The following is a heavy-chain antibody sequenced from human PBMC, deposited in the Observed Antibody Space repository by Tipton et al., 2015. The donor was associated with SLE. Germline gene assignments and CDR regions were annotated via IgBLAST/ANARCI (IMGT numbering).Heavy chain of an antibody. Sequence: SLRLSCTASGFTFGDYAMSWVRQAPGKGLEWVSVISDSGDSAHYADSVKGRFTISRDNAKNSMFLEMNSLRAEDTAVYYCARTKAFDLWGQGTMVTVSS. V-gene: IGHV3-23*01. CDR3: ARTKAFDL. CDR1: GFTFGDYA. J-gene: IGHJ3*01. CDR2: ISDSGDSA.